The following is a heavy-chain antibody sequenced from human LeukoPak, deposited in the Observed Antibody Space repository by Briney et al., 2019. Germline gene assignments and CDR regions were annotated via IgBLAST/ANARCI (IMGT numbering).Heavy chain of an antibody. V-gene: IGHV3-20*04. CDR3: ARAPDYINYVFDY. D-gene: IGHD4-11*01. CDR1: GFTFDDYG. CDR2: INWNGGNT. J-gene: IGHJ4*02. Sequence: GSLRLSCAASGFTFDDYGMSWVRQAPRKGLGWVSGINWNGGNTGYADSVKGRFTISRDNAKNSLYLQMNSLRAEDTALYYCARAPDYINYVFDYWGQGTLVTVSS.